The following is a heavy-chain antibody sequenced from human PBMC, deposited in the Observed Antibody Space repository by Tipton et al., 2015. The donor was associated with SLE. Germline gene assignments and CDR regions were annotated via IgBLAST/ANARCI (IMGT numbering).Heavy chain of an antibody. CDR3: ARHRSGSSWLDP. V-gene: IGHV4-34*01. CDR2: ISYSENT. CDR1: GGSFSDYY. Sequence: TLSLTCAVYGGSFSDYYWNWIRQPPGKGLEWIGRISYSENTYYNPSLRSRVTLLLDMSKNQFSLKVSSVTAADTAVYYCARHRSGSSWLDPWGQGTLVTVAS. J-gene: IGHJ5*02. D-gene: IGHD1-26*01.